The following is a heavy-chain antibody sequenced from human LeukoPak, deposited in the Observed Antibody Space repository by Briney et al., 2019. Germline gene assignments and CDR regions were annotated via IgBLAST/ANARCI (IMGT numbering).Heavy chain of an antibody. D-gene: IGHD3-16*01. CDR1: GFTFSSYE. Sequence: GGSLRLSCAASGFTFSSYELYWVRQAPGKGLEWISYISSRSSTIKYADSVRGRFTISRADARESLLLQMNSLRAEDTALYYCGASRQYVGAFDIWGQGTLVTVSS. V-gene: IGHV3-48*03. CDR3: GASRQYVGAFDI. J-gene: IGHJ3*02. CDR2: ISSRSSTI.